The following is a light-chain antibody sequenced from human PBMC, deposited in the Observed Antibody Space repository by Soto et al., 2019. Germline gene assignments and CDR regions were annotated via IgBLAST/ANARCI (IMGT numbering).Light chain of an antibody. CDR3: QQYNNWPYT. Sequence: EIVMTQSPVTLSVSPGERATLSCRASQSISSSLAWYQQKPGQAPSLLIYSASTRATGVPVRFSGSGSGTEFTLTISSLQSEDFAVYYCQQYNNWPYTFGQGTKLELK. CDR1: QSISSS. CDR2: SAS. V-gene: IGKV3-15*01. J-gene: IGKJ2*01.